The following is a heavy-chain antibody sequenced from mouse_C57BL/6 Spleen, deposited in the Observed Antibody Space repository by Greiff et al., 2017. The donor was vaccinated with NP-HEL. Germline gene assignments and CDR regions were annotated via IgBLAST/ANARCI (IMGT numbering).Heavy chain of an antibody. J-gene: IGHJ4*01. CDR1: GYTFTSYW. CDR3: AAYGSSYDYYAMDY. D-gene: IGHD1-1*01. CDR2: IYPGSGST. V-gene: IGHV1-55*01. Sequence: QVQLQQSGAELVKPGASVKMSCKASGYTFTSYWITWVKQRPGQGLEWIGDIYPGSGSTNYNEKFKSKATLTVDTSSSTAYMQLSSLTSEDSAVYYCAAYGSSYDYYAMDYWGQGTSVTVSS.